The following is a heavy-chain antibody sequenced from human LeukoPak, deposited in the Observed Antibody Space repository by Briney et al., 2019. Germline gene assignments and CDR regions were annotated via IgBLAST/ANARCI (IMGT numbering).Heavy chain of an antibody. J-gene: IGHJ4*02. V-gene: IGHV1-2*02. CDR3: ARGDSPDYYDSSGYGDY. Sequence: ASVKVSCKASGYTFTGYDMHWVRQAPGQGLEWMGWINPNSGGTNYAQKFQGRVTMTRDTSISTAYMELSRLRSDDTAVYYCARGDSPDYYDSSGYGDYWGQGTLVTVSS. CDR2: INPNSGGT. D-gene: IGHD3-22*01. CDR1: GYTFTGYD.